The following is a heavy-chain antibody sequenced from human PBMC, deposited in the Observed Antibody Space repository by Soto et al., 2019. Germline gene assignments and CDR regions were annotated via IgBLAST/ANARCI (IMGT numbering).Heavy chain of an antibody. V-gene: IGHV4-34*01. CDR1: GGSFSGYY. CDR3: ARGRRDYYGSGSSLDYYYYGMDV. D-gene: IGHD3-10*01. J-gene: IGHJ6*02. CDR2: INHSGST. Sequence: SETLSLTCAVYGGSFSGYYWSWIRQPPGKGLEWIGEINHSGSTNYNPSLKSRVTISVDTSKNQFSLKLSSVTAADTAVYYCARGRRDYYGSGSSLDYYYYGMDVWGQGTTVTVS.